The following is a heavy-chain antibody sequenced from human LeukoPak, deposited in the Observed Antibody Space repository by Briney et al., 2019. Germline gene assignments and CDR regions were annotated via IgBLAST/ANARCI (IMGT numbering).Heavy chain of an antibody. V-gene: IGHV4-4*02. J-gene: IGHJ5*02. CDR1: GGSISSSNW. CDR2: IYYTGST. CDR3: PRRYDSKTELTPGWLAP. Sequence: SETLSLTCAVSGGSISSSNWWSWVRQSPGKGLEWIGEIYYTGSTNFNPSLKSRVTISLDKSKNQFSLKLSSVTAADTAVYYCPRRYDSKTELTPGWLAPWGREPWSPSPQ. D-gene: IGHD2-2*01.